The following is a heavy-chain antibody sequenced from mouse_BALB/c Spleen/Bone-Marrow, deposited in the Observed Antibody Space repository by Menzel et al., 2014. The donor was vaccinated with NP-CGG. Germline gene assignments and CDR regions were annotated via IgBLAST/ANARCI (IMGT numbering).Heavy chain of an antibody. CDR2: IYPGSGST. J-gene: IGHJ3*01. CDR1: GYNFTSYW. CDR3: ARFSQLGLLAY. Sequence: QVQLQQSGAELAKPGTSVKLSCKASGYNFTSYWINWVKLRPGQGLEWIGDIYPGSGSTNYNEKFKSKATLTVGTSSSTAYMQLSSLASEDSALYYCARFSQLGLLAYWGQGTLVTVSA. V-gene: IGHV1-55*01. D-gene: IGHD3-1*01.